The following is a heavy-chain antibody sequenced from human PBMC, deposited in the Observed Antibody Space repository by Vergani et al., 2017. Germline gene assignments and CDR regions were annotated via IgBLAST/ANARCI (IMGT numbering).Heavy chain of an antibody. Sequence: QVQLVQSGSELKKPGASVKVSCKASGYTFTSYAMNWVRQAPGQGLEWMGWINTNTGNPTYAQGFTGRFVFSLDTSVSTAVLQSSGLKAEDTAVDYWARPYQLLYYDDYYYHVDVWGGGNRVTVS. CDR3: ARPYQLLYYDDYYYHVDV. CDR2: INTNTGNP. D-gene: IGHD2-2*02. V-gene: IGHV7-4-1*02. CDR1: GYTFTSYA. J-gene: IGHJ6*03.